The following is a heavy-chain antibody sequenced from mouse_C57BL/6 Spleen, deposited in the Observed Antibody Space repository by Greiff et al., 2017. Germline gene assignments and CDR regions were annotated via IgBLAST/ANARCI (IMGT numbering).Heavy chain of an antibody. CDR3: TRLSPTYDYDYFDY. V-gene: IGHV1-15*01. CDR1: GYTFTDYE. J-gene: IGHJ2*01. Sequence: QVQLQQSGAELVRPGASVTLSCKASGYTFTDYEMHWVKQTPVHGLEWIGAIDPETGGTAYNQKFKGKAILTADKSSSTAYMELRSLTSEDSAVSYCTRLSPTYDYDYFDYWGQGTTLTVSS. D-gene: IGHD2-4*01. CDR2: IDPETGGT.